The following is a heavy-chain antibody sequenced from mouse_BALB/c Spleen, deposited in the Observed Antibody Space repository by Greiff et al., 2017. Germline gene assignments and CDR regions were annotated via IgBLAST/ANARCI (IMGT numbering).Heavy chain of an antibody. J-gene: IGHJ1*01. CDR1: GYTFTSYT. D-gene: IGHD2-14*01. V-gene: IGHV1-4*01. CDR3: ARDYRYDDDSYWYFDV. CDR2: INPSSGYT. Sequence: QVQLKQSGAELARPGASVKMSCKASGYTFTSYTMHWVKQRPGQGLEWIGYINPSSGYTNYNQKFKDKATLTADKSSSTAYMQLSSLTSEDSAVYYCARDYRYDDDSYWYFDVWGAGTTVTVSS.